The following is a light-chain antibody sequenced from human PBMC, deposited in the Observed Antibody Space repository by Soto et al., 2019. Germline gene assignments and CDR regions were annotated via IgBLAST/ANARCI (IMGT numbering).Light chain of an antibody. Sequence: EVVLTQSPGTLSLSPGERATLSCWASQSVSRSYLAWYQQKPGQAPRLLIYIASSRATGIPDRFGGSGSGTDFTLTISRLEPEDFAMYYCQQYGSSPYTFGQGTELEIK. CDR1: QSVSRSY. J-gene: IGKJ2*01. V-gene: IGKV3-20*01. CDR3: QQYGSSPYT. CDR2: IAS.